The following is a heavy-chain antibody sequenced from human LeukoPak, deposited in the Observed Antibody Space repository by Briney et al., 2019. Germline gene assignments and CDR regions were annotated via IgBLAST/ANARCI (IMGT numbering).Heavy chain of an antibody. CDR3: AKDYDSSGAHFDN. V-gene: IGHV3-23*01. J-gene: IGHJ4*02. D-gene: IGHD3-22*01. CDR2: ISASGGTT. Sequence: GGSLRLSCAASGFTFSNYAMSWVRQAPGKGLEWVSGISASGGTTYSADSVKGRFTISRDNSKNTLHLEMNSLRAEDTAVYYCAKDYDSSGAHFDNWGQGTLVTVSS. CDR1: GFTFSNYA.